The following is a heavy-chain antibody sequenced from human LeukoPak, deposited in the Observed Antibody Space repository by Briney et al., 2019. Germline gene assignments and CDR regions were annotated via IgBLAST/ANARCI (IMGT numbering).Heavy chain of an antibody. D-gene: IGHD3-22*01. J-gene: IGHJ6*03. V-gene: IGHV3-7*01. CDR2: IKQDGSEK. CDR3: ARAGGSGYPTDYYMDV. Sequence: QSGGSLRLSCAASGFTFSSYWMSWVRQAPGKGLEWVANIKQDGSEKYYVDSVKGRFTISRDNAKNSLYLQMNSLRAEDTAVYYCARAGGSGYPTDYYMDVWGKGTTVTVSS. CDR1: GFTFSSYW.